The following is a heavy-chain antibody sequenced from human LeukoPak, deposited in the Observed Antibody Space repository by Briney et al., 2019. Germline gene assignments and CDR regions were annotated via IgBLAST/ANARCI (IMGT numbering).Heavy chain of an antibody. CDR1: GGSISSYY. CDR2: IYFSGST. V-gene: IGHV4-59*01. J-gene: IGHJ4*02. Sequence: SETLSLTCTVSGGSISSYYRSWVRQPPGKGLEWIGYIYFSGSTNYDPSLKSRVTMSVNQSKNQFSLKLSSLTAADTAVYYCVRGGIVGTTARVPLFDYWGQGTLVTVSS. CDR3: VRGGIVGTTARVPLFDY. D-gene: IGHD1-26*01.